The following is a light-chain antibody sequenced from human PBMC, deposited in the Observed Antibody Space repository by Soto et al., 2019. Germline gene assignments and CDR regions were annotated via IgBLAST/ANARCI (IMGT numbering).Light chain of an antibody. CDR1: QSLLHSNGNNY. V-gene: IGKV2-28*01. CDR3: LQALQSPPT. Sequence: DIVMTQPPLSLPVSPGEPASISCRSSQSLLHSNGNNYLNWYLQKPGQSPQLLIYFGSTRASGVPDRFSGSGSGIDLTLKISRVAAEDVGVYYCLQALQSPPTFGQGTRLEIK. CDR2: FGS. J-gene: IGKJ5*01.